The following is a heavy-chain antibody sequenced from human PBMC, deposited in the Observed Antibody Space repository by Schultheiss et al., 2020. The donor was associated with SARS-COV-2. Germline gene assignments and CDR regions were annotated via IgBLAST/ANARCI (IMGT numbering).Heavy chain of an antibody. D-gene: IGHD3-10*01. CDR1: GGSFSGYY. CDR2: IYYSGST. Sequence: SETLSLTCAVYGGSFSGYYWSWIRQPPGKGLEWIGYIYYSGSTNYNPSLKSRVTISVDTSKNQFSLKLSSVTAADTAVYYCARQFMSVTMDLDYFQHWGQGTLVTVSS. J-gene: IGHJ1*01. CDR3: ARQFMSVTMDLDYFQH. V-gene: IGHV4-59*08.